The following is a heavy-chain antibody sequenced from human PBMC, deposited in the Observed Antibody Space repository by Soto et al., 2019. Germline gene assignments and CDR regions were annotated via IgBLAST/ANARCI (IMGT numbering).Heavy chain of an antibody. CDR2: IYYSGST. CDR1: GGSISIYY. D-gene: IGHD7-27*01. CDR3: ARVYGPGVFDY. Sequence: SETLSLTCTVSGGSISIYYWSWIRQPPGKGLEWIGYIYYSGSTNYNPSLKSRVTISVDTSKNQFSLKLSSVTAADTAVYYCARVYGPGVFDYWGQGTLVTVSS. V-gene: IGHV4-59*01. J-gene: IGHJ4*02.